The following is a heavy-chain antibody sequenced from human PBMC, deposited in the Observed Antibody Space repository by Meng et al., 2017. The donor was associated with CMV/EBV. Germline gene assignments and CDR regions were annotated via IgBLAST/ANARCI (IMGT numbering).Heavy chain of an antibody. CDR1: GASIKNYN. CDR3: AGSRPGGGACDY. CDR2: IQVIGHT. D-gene: IGHD3-16*01. Sequence: HVRIQESGPDPVKLSETLSLPCIVSGASIKNYNWNWVRQPAGQGLEWIGLIQVIGHTVYNPSLKSRVTVSLDASKSQFSLTLNSVTAADTATYYCAGSRPGGGACDYWGQGILVTVSS. J-gene: IGHJ4*02. V-gene: IGHV4-4*07.